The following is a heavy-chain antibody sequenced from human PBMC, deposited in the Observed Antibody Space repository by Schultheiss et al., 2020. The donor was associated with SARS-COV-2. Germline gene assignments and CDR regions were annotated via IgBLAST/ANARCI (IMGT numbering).Heavy chain of an antibody. J-gene: IGHJ4*02. CDR3: ARDRARDSVVVLPTPEGAFYF. CDR2: IRIKSKNYAT. D-gene: IGHD2-2*01. V-gene: IGHV3-73*01. CDR1: GSSFSNYA. Sequence: GGSLRLSFAASGSSFSNYAMSWLRQARGKGLEWVGRIRIKSKNYATAYAASVKGRFTISRDDSKNTAYLQMNSLRAGDTAVYYCARDRARDSVVVLPTPEGAFYFWGQGALVTVSS.